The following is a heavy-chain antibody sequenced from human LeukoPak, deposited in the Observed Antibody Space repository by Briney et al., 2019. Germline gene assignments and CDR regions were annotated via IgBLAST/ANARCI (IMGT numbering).Heavy chain of an antibody. CDR1: GGSISSYY. J-gene: IGHJ4*02. CDR3: ARGIARGYFDY. Sequence: PSETLSLTCTVSGGSISSYYWSWIRQPPGKGLEWIGYIYYSGSTYYNPSLKSRVTISVDTSKNQFSLKLSSVTAADTAVYYCARGIARGYFDYWGQGTLVTVSS. CDR2: IYYSGST. D-gene: IGHD2-15*01. V-gene: IGHV4-59*12.